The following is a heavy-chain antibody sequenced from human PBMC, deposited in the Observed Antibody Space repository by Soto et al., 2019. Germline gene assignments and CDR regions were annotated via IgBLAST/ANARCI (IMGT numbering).Heavy chain of an antibody. V-gene: IGHV3-33*01. CDR3: ARGLLEWLDSGDWFDP. CDR2: IWYDGSNK. Sequence: GGSLRLSCAASGFTFSSYGMHWVRQAPGKGLEWVAVIWYDGSNKYYADSVKGRFTISRDNSKNTLYLQMNSLRAEDTAVYYCARGLLEWLDSGDWFDPWGQGTLVTVSS. CDR1: GFTFSSYG. J-gene: IGHJ5*02. D-gene: IGHD3-3*01.